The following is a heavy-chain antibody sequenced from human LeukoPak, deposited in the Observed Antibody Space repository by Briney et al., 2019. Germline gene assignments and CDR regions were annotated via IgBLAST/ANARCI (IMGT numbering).Heavy chain of an antibody. V-gene: IGHV1-69*04. CDR2: IIPILGIA. D-gene: IGHD6-13*01. CDR1: GGTFSSYA. J-gene: IGHJ4*02. Sequence: GASVKVSCKASGGTFSSYAISWVRQAPGQGPEWMGRIIPILGIANYAQKFQGRVTITADKSTSTAYMELSSLRSEDTAVYYCAREGIAAAGTFGQYYFDYWGQGTLVTVSS. CDR3: AREGIAAAGTFGQYYFDY.